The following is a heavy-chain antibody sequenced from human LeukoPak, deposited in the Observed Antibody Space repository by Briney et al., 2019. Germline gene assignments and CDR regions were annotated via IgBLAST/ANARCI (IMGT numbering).Heavy chain of an antibody. V-gene: IGHV3-7*01. Sequence: PGGSLRLSCAASGFTFSSYWMSWVRQAPGKGLEWVANIKQDGSEKYYVDSVKGRFTISRDNAKNSLYLQMNRLRAEDTAVYYCARPGGGSGWYGLFDYWGQGTLVTVSS. CDR3: ARPGGGSGWYGLFDY. CDR2: IKQDGSEK. D-gene: IGHD6-19*01. J-gene: IGHJ4*02. CDR1: GFTFSSYW.